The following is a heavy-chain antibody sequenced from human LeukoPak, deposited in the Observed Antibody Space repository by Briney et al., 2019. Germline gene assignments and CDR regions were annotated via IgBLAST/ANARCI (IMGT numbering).Heavy chain of an antibody. CDR2: IYYSGST. Sequence: PSETLSLTCAVYGGSFSGYYWSWIRQPPGKGLEWIGYIYYSGSTNYNPSLKSRVTISVDTSKNQFSLKLSSVTAADTAVYYCARNSGSYYGAYYYYGMDVWGQGTTVTVSS. CDR3: ARNSGSYYGAYYYYGMDV. V-gene: IGHV4-59*08. D-gene: IGHD1-26*01. CDR1: GGSFSGYY. J-gene: IGHJ6*02.